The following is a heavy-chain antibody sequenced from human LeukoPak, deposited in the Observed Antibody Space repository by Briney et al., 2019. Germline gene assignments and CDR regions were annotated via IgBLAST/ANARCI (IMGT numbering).Heavy chain of an antibody. Sequence: GGSLRLSCAASGFPFSDYWMHWVRQAPGKGLQWVSRISPDGSMTPYADSVKGRFTISRDNFKNMLYLQMNSLRAEDTAVYYCAKDLGCSGGSCYPIPSYYYGMDVWGQGTTVTVSS. V-gene: IGHV3-74*01. CDR1: GFPFSDYW. CDR3: AKDLGCSGGSCYPIPSYYYGMDV. D-gene: IGHD2-15*01. J-gene: IGHJ6*02. CDR2: ISPDGSMT.